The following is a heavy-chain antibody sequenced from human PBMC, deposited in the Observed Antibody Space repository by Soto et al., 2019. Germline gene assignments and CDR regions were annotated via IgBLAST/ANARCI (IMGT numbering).Heavy chain of an antibody. CDR1: GGSISSGGYY. CDR2: IYYSGST. D-gene: IGHD6-19*01. J-gene: IGHJ5*02. Sequence: SETLSLTCTVSGGSISSGGYYWSWIRQHPGKGLEWIGYIYYSGSTYYNPSLKSRVTISVDTSKNQFSLKLSSVTAADTAVYYCARDVDSSGPEGDNWFDAWGQGTLVTAPQ. CDR3: ARDVDSSGPEGDNWFDA. V-gene: IGHV4-31*03.